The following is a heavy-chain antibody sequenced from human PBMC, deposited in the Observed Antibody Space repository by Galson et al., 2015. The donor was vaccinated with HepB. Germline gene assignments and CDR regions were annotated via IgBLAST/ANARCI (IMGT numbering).Heavy chain of an antibody. CDR3: ARSRYSTSPPDS. CDR1: SHIFNNHG. D-gene: IGHD1-26*01. J-gene: IGHJ5*01. CDR2: IRGYNGNT. Sequence: SVKVSCKASSHIFNNHGISWVRQAPGQGLEWMGWIRGYNGNTDYAQNFQDRITMTTDTSTTTAYMDMRNLRSDDTAVYYCARSRYSTSPPDSWGQGTLVTVSS. V-gene: IGHV1-18*01.